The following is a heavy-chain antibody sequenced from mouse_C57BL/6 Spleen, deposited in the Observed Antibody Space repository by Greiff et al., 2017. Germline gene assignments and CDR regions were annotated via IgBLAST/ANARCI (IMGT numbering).Heavy chain of an antibody. J-gene: IGHJ1*03. V-gene: IGHV1-69*01. CDR2: IDPSDSYT. CDR1: GYTFTSYW. CDR3: ARSYYYGSRWYFDV. D-gene: IGHD1-1*01. Sequence: QVQLQQPGAELVMPGASVKLSCKASGYTFTSYWMHWVKQRPGQGLEWIGEIDPSDSYTNYNQKFKGKSTLTVDKSSSTAYMQLSSLTYEDSAVYYCARSYYYGSRWYFDVWGTGTTVTVSS.